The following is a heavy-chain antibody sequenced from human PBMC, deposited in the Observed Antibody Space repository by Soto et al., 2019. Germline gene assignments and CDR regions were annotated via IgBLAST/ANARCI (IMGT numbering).Heavy chain of an antibody. V-gene: IGHV4-34*01. CDR1: GGSFGTSY. J-gene: IGHJ3*02. CDR3: ARVTRFPDAFDI. CDR2: INHNGDS. Sequence: QVHLQQWGAGLLKPSETLSLTCGVYGGSFGTSYWAWIRQSPEKGLEWIGEINHNGDSNYNPSLKMQVTISLDMSENQFPLQLTPVAAADTAVYYCARVTRFPDAFDIWGQGTPVIVSS.